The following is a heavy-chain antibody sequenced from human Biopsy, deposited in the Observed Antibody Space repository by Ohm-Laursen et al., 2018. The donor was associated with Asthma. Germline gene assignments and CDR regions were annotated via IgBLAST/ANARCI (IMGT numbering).Heavy chain of an antibody. CDR1: GYGLTDLS. CDR2: HDHEEGGT. CDR3: ASDFPKDYVRYNFQF. D-gene: IGHD4-17*01. Sequence: ASVKVSCKISGYGLTDLSMHWVRQAPGQGLEWMGGHDHEEGGTVNARRFQGRVTMTEDTSTDTAYMELSRLSSDDTAVYYCASDFPKDYVRYNFQFWGQGTLVTFPS. J-gene: IGHJ4*02. V-gene: IGHV1-24*01.